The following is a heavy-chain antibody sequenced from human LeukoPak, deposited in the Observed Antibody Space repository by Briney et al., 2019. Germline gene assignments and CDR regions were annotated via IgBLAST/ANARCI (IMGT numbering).Heavy chain of an antibody. V-gene: IGHV5-51*01. CDR3: ARSVGMTTIRAFDL. CDR1: GYFFTNYW. Sequence: GESLKISCKASGYFFTNYWVGWVRQVPGRGLEWMGIIYPDDSETRYSPSFQGHVTISADVSVSTVYLQWSSLKASDTAMYYCARSVGMTTIRAFDLWGQGTMVTVSS. CDR2: IYPDDSET. J-gene: IGHJ3*01. D-gene: IGHD5-24*01.